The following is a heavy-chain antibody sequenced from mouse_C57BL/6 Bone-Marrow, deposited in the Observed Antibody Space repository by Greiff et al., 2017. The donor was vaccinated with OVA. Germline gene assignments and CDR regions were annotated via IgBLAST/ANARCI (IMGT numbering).Heavy chain of an antibody. Sequence: QVQLQQSGPGLVQHSQSLSITCTVSGFSLTSYGVHWVRPSLGKGLEWLGVIWSGGSKDYNAAFISRLSISKDNSKSQVLFKMNRLQANETAIYYCAKKGGSYWYFDVWGKGTTVTVSS. CDR2: IWSGGSK. J-gene: IGHJ1*03. CDR3: AKKGGSYWYFDV. V-gene: IGHV2-2*02. CDR1: GFSLTSYG.